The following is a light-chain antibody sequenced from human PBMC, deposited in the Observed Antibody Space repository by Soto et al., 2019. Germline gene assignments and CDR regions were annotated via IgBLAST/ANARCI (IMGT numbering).Light chain of an antibody. J-gene: IGKJ5*01. CDR3: QQYGSSPIT. CDR2: GAS. V-gene: IGKV3-20*01. CDR1: QSFSSTY. Sequence: EIVLTQSPGTLSLSPGERATLSCRASQSFSSTYLAWYQQKPGQAPRLLVYGASSRATGIPDRFSGFGSGTDFTLPISRLEPEDFAVYFCQQYGSSPITFGQGTRLEIK.